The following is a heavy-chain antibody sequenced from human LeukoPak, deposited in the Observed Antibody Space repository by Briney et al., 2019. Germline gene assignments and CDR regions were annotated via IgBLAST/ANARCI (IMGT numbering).Heavy chain of an antibody. J-gene: IGHJ5*02. CDR2: INPSDGST. CDR1: GYTFTSYY. CDR3: VGLRDYYYDSSGYPSGWFDP. V-gene: IGHV1-46*01. D-gene: IGHD3-22*01. Sequence: ASVKVSCKASGYTFTSYYIHWVRQAPGQGLEWMGIINPSDGSTTYAQKFQGRVTMTGDMSTRTAYMELSSLRSEDTAVYYCVGLRDYYYDSSGYPSGWFDPWGQGTLVTVSS.